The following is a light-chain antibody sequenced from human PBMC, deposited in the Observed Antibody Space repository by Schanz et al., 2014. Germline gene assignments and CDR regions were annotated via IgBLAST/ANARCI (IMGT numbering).Light chain of an antibody. CDR3: SSYTSSSTPHVV. CDR2: KVT. CDR1: SSDVGGYNY. J-gene: IGLJ2*01. V-gene: IGLV2-14*01. Sequence: QSALTQPASVSGSPGQSITISCTGTSSDVGGYNYVSWYQQHPGKAPKLMIYKVTQRPSGVPDRFSGSKSGNTASLTVSGLQADDEADYYCSSYTSSSTPHVVFGGGTKLAVL.